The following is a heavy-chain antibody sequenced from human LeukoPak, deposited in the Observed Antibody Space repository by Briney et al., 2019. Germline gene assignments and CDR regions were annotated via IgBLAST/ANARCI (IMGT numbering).Heavy chain of an antibody. Sequence: GGSLRLSCVASGFTFSTSAMHWVRQTPGKGLEWVSVIWADEKYKDYVDSVKGRFTISRDNSGNTLYLQMSSLRAEDTAVYYCARARLASGGWYFAHWGQGTLVTVSS. J-gene: IGHJ4*02. CDR1: GFTFSTSA. D-gene: IGHD1-26*01. CDR3: ARARLASGGWYFAH. CDR2: IWADEKYK. V-gene: IGHV3-33*01.